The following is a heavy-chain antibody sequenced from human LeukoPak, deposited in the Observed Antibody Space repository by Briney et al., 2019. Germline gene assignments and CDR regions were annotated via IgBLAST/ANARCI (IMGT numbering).Heavy chain of an antibody. CDR1: GFTFSSYA. J-gene: IGHJ3*02. Sequence: GGSLRLSCAASGFTFSSYAMSWVRQAPGKGLEWVSFISGSGGSTYYADSVKGRFTISRDNSKNTLYLQMNSLRAEDTAVYYCAKAYCGGDCYPERNAFDIWGQGTMVTVSS. CDR2: ISGSGGST. V-gene: IGHV3-23*01. D-gene: IGHD2-21*02. CDR3: AKAYCGGDCYPERNAFDI.